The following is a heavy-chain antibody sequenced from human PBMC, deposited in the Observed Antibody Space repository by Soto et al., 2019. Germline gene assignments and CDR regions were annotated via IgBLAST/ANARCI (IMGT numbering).Heavy chain of an antibody. CDR3: ARSYYGSGSYWFYGMDV. D-gene: IGHD3-10*01. J-gene: IGHJ6*02. V-gene: IGHV1-69*06. Sequence: SVKVSCKASGYTFTNYGISWVRQAPGQGLEWMGGIIPSFATGNSAPEFQGRLTITADKSTTTAYMELSSLRSEDTAVYYCARSYYGSGSYWFYGMDVWGQGTTVTVSS. CDR1: GYTFTNYG. CDR2: IIPSFATG.